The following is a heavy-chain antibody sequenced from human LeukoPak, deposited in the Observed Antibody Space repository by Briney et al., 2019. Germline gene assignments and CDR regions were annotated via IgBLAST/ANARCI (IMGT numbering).Heavy chain of an antibody. V-gene: IGHV3-74*01. CDR2: INSDGSST. CDR1: GFTFSSYW. D-gene: IGHD2-2*01. CDR3: ASWEVPAVMPQDY. J-gene: IGHJ4*02. Sequence: GGSLRLSCAASGFTFSSYWMHWVHQAPGKGLVWVSRINSDGSSTSYADSVKGRFTISRDNAKNTLYLQMNSLRAEDTAVYYCASWEVPAVMPQDYWGQGTLVTVSS.